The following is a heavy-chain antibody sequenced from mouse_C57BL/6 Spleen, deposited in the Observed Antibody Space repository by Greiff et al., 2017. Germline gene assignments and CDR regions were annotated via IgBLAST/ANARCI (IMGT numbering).Heavy chain of an antibody. Sequence: VQLQQSGPELVKPGASVKISCKASGYSFTDYNMNWVKQSNGKSLEWIGVINPNNGTTSYNQKFKGKATLTVDQSSSTAYMQLNSLTSEDSAVYYSAEAYGSDAWDGWYFGGWGTGTTVTVSS. CDR1: GYSFTDYN. CDR3: AEAYGSDAWDGWYFGG. D-gene: IGHD1-1*01. V-gene: IGHV1-39*01. CDR2: INPNNGTT. J-gene: IGHJ1*03.